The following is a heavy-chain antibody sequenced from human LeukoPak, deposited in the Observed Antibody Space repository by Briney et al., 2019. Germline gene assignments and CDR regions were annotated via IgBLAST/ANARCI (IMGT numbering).Heavy chain of an antibody. CDR3: ARSLEWELPYFDY. V-gene: IGHV3-21*01. Sequence: GGSLRLSCAASGFTFSSYSMNWVRQAPGKGLEWVSAISGDSRYIYYADSVRGRFTISRDNAENSLYLQMNSLRAEDTAVYYCARSLEWELPYFDYWGQGTLVTVSS. D-gene: IGHD1-26*01. J-gene: IGHJ4*02. CDR1: GFTFSSYS. CDR2: ISGDSRYI.